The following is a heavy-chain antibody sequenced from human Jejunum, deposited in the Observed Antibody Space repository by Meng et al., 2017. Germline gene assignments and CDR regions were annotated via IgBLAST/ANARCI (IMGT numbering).Heavy chain of an antibody. CDR2: ISDSGTT. CDR3: ARDSETYPTYFDY. CDR1: GGSVSSGFYY. D-gene: IGHD5-24*01. J-gene: IGHJ4*02. Sequence: QVERPGAGPGRAGPSETLSLTCTVSGGSVSSGFYYWSWIRQPPGKGLEWIGYISDSGTTNYNPSLKSRVTMSVDTSKNHFSLKLTSVTAADTAVYFCARDSETYPTYFDYWGQGTLVTVSS. V-gene: IGHV4-61*03.